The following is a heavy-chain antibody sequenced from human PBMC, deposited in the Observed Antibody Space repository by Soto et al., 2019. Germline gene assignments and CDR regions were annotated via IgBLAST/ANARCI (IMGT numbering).Heavy chain of an antibody. CDR2: INPNSGGT. D-gene: IGHD4-4*01. CDR1: GYTFTGYY. J-gene: IGHJ3*02. CDR3: ARAPRDYSKGGFGAFDI. Sequence: QVQLVQSGAEVKKPGASVKVSCKASGYTFTGYYMHWVRQAPGQGLEWMGWINPNSGGTNYAQKFQVWVPMTRDTSISTAYMELSRLRSDDTAVYYCARAPRDYSKGGFGAFDIWGQGTMVTVSS. V-gene: IGHV1-2*04.